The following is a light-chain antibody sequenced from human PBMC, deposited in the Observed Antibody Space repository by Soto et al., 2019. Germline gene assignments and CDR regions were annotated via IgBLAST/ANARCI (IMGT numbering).Light chain of an antibody. CDR2: EVT. CDR1: SSDLGNYNY. J-gene: IGLJ1*01. CDR3: GSYTTTSYV. V-gene: IGLV2-14*01. Sequence: QSVLTQPASVSGSPGQSITISCTGASSDLGNYNYVSWFQQHPGKAPKLIVYEVTNRPSGVSSRFSGSKSGNTASLTISGLQAEDEADYYCGSYTTTSYVFGSGTKVTAL.